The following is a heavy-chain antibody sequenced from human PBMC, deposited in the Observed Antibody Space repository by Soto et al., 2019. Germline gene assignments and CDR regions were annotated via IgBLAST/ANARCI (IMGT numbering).Heavy chain of an antibody. CDR1: GGSISSYY. CDR3: ARGSAEQWLVPYYFDY. Sequence: SETLSLTCTVSGGSISSYYWSWIRQPPGKGLEWIGYIYYSGSTNYNPSLKSRVTISVDTSKNQFSLKLSSVTAADTAVYYCARGSAEQWLVPYYFDYWGQGTLVTVSS. V-gene: IGHV4-59*01. D-gene: IGHD6-19*01. J-gene: IGHJ4*02. CDR2: IYYSGST.